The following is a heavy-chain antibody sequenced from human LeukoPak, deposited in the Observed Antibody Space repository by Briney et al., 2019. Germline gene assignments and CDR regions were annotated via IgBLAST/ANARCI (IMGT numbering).Heavy chain of an antibody. CDR3: ARIRGGSGYDDY. Sequence: QLHLQESGPGLVKPSETLSLTCTVSGVSISSYYWSWIRQPPGKGLEWIGHIYYSGSTNTNYNPSLKSRVTISVDTSKNQFSLKLSSVTAADTAVYYCARIRGGSGYDDYWGQGTLVTVSS. J-gene: IGHJ4*02. CDR2: IYYSGSTNT. V-gene: IGHV4-59*08. CDR1: GVSISSYY. D-gene: IGHD5-12*01.